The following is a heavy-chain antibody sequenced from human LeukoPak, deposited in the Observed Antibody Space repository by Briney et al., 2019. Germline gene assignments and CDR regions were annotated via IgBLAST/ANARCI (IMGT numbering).Heavy chain of an antibody. D-gene: IGHD1-26*01. CDR2: INHSGST. Sequence: AETLSLTCAVYGGSFSGYYWSRIRQPPGKGLEWLGEINHSGSTNYDPSLKSRVTISVDTSKNQFSLKLSSVTAADTAVYYCARGGSYSGGTDFDYWGQGTLVTVSS. CDR3: ARGGSYSGGTDFDY. J-gene: IGHJ4*02. CDR1: GGSFSGYY. V-gene: IGHV4-34*01.